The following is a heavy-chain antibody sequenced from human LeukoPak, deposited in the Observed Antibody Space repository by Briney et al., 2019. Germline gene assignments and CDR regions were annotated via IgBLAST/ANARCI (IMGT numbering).Heavy chain of an antibody. D-gene: IGHD1-20*01. V-gene: IGHV3-7*01. CDR2: IKQDGSEK. CDR1: GFTFSSYW. J-gene: IGHJ4*02. CDR3: ATFGYNWNLGY. Sequence: GGSLRLSCAASGFTFSSYWLSWVRQAPGKGLEWVANIKQDGSEKYYVDSVKGRFTISRDNAKNTVYLQMNSLRVEDTAVYYCATFGYNWNLGYWGQGTLVTVSS.